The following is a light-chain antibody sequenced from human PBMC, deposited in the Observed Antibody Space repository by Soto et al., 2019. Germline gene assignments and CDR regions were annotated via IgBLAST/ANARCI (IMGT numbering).Light chain of an antibody. CDR2: DAS. CDR1: QSISSY. V-gene: IGKV1-39*01. J-gene: IGKJ4*01. Sequence: IQMTQSPSSLSASVGDRVTITCRASQSISSYLNWYQQKPGKAPKLLISDASSLQSGVPSRFSGDGSGTDFTLSISSLQLEDFATYYCQQSYTTPLTFGGGTKVEIK. CDR3: QQSYTTPLT.